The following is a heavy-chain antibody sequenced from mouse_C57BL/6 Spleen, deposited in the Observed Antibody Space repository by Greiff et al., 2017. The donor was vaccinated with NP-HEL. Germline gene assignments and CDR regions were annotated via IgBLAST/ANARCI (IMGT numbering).Heavy chain of an antibody. V-gene: IGHV1-54*01. Sequence: QVQLKQSGAELVRPGTSVKVSCKASGYAFTNYLIEWVKQRPGQGLEWIGVINPGSGGTNYNEKFKGKATLTADKSSSTAYMQLSSLTSEDSAVYFCARSPLLLGGFDYWGQGTTLTVSS. D-gene: IGHD1-1*01. J-gene: IGHJ2*01. CDR3: ARSPLLLGGFDY. CDR1: GYAFTNYL. CDR2: INPGSGGT.